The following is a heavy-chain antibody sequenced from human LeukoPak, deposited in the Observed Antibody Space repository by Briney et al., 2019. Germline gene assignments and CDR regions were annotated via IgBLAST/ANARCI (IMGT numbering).Heavy chain of an antibody. CDR3: ASLGYCSSYNCPYIWLDP. CDR2: IYYSGST. D-gene: IGHD2-2*01. Sequence: SETLSLTCTVSGGSISSYYWSWIRQPPGKGLEWIGYIYYSGSTNYNPSLKSRVTISVDTSKNQFSLKLSSVTAADTAVYYCASLGYCSSYNCPYIWLDPWGQGTLVTVSS. V-gene: IGHV4-59*12. CDR1: GGSISSYY. J-gene: IGHJ5*02.